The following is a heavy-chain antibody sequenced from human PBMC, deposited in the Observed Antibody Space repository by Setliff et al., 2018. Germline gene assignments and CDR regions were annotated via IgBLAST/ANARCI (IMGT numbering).Heavy chain of an antibody. CDR2: INEGGGEK. D-gene: IGHD2-8*02. Sequence: GGSLRLSCAASGFTFGSHWMNWVRQAPGKGLEWVANINEGGGEKYYVDSVRGRFTISRDNAKKSLYLQMNSLTAEDTAIYYCAKAPYTGGWPFDDYWGHGTRVTVAS. CDR1: GFTFGSHW. CDR3: AKAPYTGGWPFDDY. J-gene: IGHJ4*01. V-gene: IGHV3-7*03.